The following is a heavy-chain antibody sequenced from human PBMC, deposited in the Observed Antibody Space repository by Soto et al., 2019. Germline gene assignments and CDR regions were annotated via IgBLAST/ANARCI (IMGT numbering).Heavy chain of an antibody. D-gene: IGHD2-8*01. V-gene: IGHV3-21*01. Sequence: PGGSLRLSCAASGFTFSSYSMNWVRQAPGKGLEWVSSISSSSSYIYYADSVKGRFTISRDNAKNSLYLQMNSLRAEDTAVYYCARDYSPLMVYAGYFDYWGQGTLVPVSS. CDR1: GFTFSSYS. CDR3: ARDYSPLMVYAGYFDY. CDR2: ISSSSSYI. J-gene: IGHJ4*02.